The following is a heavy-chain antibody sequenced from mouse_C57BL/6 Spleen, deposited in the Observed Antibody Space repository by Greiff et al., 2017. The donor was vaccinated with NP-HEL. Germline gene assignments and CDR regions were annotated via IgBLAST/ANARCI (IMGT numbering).Heavy chain of an antibody. Sequence: DVKLVESGGGLVQPGGSMKLSCVASGFTFSNYWMNWVRQSPEKGLEWVAQIRLKSDNYATHYAESVKGRFTISRDDSKSSVYLQMNNLRAEDTGIYYCASYSNYEAWFAYWGQGTLVTVSA. CDR3: ASYSNYEAWFAY. D-gene: IGHD2-5*01. CDR2: IRLKSDNYAT. V-gene: IGHV6-3*01. CDR1: GFTFSNYW. J-gene: IGHJ3*01.